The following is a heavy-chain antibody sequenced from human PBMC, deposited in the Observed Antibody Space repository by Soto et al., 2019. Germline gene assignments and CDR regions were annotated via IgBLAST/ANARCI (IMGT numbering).Heavy chain of an antibody. Sequence: EVQLVESGGGLVQPGRSLRLSCVASGFTFDDYAMHWVRQVPGKGLEWVSVISWNSAYIGYADSVKGRFTISRDNAKNSVSLPMNSLRTEDTALYYCASTYSGYEDFDYWGHGTLVTVSS. CDR1: GFTFDDYA. CDR2: ISWNSAYI. CDR3: ASTYSGYEDFDY. D-gene: IGHD5-12*01. V-gene: IGHV3-9*01. J-gene: IGHJ4*01.